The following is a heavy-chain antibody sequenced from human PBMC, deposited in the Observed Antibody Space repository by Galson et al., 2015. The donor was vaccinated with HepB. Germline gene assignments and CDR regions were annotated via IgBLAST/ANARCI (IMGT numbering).Heavy chain of an antibody. CDR3: AKGRIGLLGDGYNPPLRDY. D-gene: IGHD5-24*01. Sequence: SLRLSCAASGFTFSSSLMHWVRQTPGKGLVWVSRVNGEMTTTHYADSVRGRFSISRDNAKNTLSLQMSSLRAEDTAKYFCAKGRIGLLGDGYNPPLRDYWGQGTLVSVSS. J-gene: IGHJ4*02. V-gene: IGHV3-74*01. CDR2: VNGEMTTT. CDR1: GFTFSSSL.